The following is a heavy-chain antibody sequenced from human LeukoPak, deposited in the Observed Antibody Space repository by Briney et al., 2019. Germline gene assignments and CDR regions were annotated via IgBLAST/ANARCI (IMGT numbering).Heavy chain of an antibody. V-gene: IGHV3-15*01. CDR2: IKRETDGGTI. CDR3: TTDRYYDNSELQFQH. D-gene: IGHD3-22*01. CDR1: GFTLNNAW. Sequence: GGSLRLSCAASGFTLNNAWMSWVRQAPGKGLEWLGRIKRETDGGTIDYAAPVKGRFTISRDDSRNTLYLQMDSLKIEDTAVYYCTTDRYYDNSELQFQHWGQGTLVTISS. J-gene: IGHJ1*01.